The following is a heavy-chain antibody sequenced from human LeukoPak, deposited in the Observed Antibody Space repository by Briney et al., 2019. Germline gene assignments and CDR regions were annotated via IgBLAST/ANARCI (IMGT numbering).Heavy chain of an antibody. Sequence: PGRSLRLSCAASGFTFSSYAMHWVRQAPAKGLEWVAVISYDGSNKYYADSVKGRFTISRDNSKDTLYLQMNSLRAEDTAVYYCAREPLGFGVVTLDYWGQGTLVTVSS. D-gene: IGHD3-3*01. CDR2: ISYDGSNK. CDR1: GFTFSSYA. J-gene: IGHJ4*02. CDR3: AREPLGFGVVTLDY. V-gene: IGHV3-30-3*01.